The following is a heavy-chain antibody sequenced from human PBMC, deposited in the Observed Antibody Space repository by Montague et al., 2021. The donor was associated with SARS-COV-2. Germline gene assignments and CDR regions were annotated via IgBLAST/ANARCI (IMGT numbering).Heavy chain of an antibody. CDR1: GESFSEYI. J-gene: IGHJ4*02. CDR2: INHRGLT. Sequence: SETRSLTCAVYGESFSEYIWNWIRQPPGKGLEWTGEINHRGLTKYNPSLNSRVILSVDTSRNQFSLKLNSVGAADTAMYYCVRSVGRRGTLYSSGWSKYPFDFWGQGTLVTVSS. V-gene: IGHV4-34*01. CDR3: VRSVGRRGTLYSSGWSKYPFDF. D-gene: IGHD6-19*01.